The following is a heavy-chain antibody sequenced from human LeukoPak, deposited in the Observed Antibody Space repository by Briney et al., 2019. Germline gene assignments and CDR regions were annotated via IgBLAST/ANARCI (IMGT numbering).Heavy chain of an antibody. CDR3: ARYGEQQLVDY. J-gene: IGHJ4*02. CDR2: ISYDGSNK. V-gene: IGHV3-30-3*01. D-gene: IGHD6-13*01. Sequence: GRSLRLSCAASGFAFGNFDMHWVRQAPGKGLEWVAVISYDGSNKYYADSVKGRFTISRDNSKNTLYLQMNSLRAEDTAVYYCARYGEQQLVDYWGQGTLVTVSS. CDR1: GFAFGNFD.